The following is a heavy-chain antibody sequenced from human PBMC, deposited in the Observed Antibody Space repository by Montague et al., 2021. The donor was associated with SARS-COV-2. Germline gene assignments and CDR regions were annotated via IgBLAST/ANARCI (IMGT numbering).Heavy chain of an antibody. CDR3: ARDTGSTGYDY. Sequence: SVKVSCKASGYPFNSHGFAWVRQAPGQGLEWMGWISGYNEKTHYAQNFQGRFTMTKDMSTNTAYMELRSLTSDDTAVYFCARDTGSTGYDYWGQGTLVTVSS. CDR2: ISGYNEKT. V-gene: IGHV1-18*04. CDR1: GYPFNSHG. D-gene: IGHD3-22*01. J-gene: IGHJ4*02.